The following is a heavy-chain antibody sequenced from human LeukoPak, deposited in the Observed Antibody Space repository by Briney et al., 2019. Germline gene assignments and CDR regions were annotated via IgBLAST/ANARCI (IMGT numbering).Heavy chain of an antibody. CDR3: ANHRSAFEF. CDR1: GFTVSTNY. D-gene: IGHD1-14*01. V-gene: IGHV3-53*01. Sequence: TGGSLRLSCAASGFTVSTNYMSWVRQAPGKGLEWVSVIYSSGSTYYADSVKGRFTISRDNYKNTLYLQMNSLRVEDTAVYYCANHRSAFEFWGQGTLVTVSS. CDR2: IYSSGST. J-gene: IGHJ4*02.